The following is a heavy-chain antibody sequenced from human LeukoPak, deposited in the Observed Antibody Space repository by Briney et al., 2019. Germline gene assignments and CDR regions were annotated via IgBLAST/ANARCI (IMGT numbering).Heavy chain of an antibody. D-gene: IGHD6-13*01. J-gene: IGHJ4*02. Sequence: ASVKVSCKASGYTFTGYYMHWVRQAPGQGLEWMGWINPNSGGTNYAQKFQGRVTMTRDTSISTAYMELSSLRSEDTAVYYCARLAVGSSWYYFDYWGRGTLVTVSS. V-gene: IGHV1-2*02. CDR1: GYTFTGYY. CDR3: ARLAVGSSWYYFDY. CDR2: INPNSGGT.